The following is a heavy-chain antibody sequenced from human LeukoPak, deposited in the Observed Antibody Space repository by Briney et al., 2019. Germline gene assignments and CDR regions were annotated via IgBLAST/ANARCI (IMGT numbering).Heavy chain of an antibody. CDR3: ASNGRTSCY. CDR1: GFTFSSYG. V-gene: IGHV3-23*01. Sequence: GGSLRHSCAASGFTFSSYGMHWVRQAPGKGLEWVSAISGSGGSTYYADSVRGRFTIPRDNSKNTLYLHMNSLRAEDTAVYYCASNGRTSCYWGQETLVTVSS. J-gene: IGHJ4*02. CDR2: ISGSGGST. D-gene: IGHD2-2*01.